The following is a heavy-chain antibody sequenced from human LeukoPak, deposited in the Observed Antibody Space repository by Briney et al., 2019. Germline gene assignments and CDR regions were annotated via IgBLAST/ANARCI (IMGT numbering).Heavy chain of an antibody. CDR3: ARVEYSYGYSYYFDY. Sequence: SGTLSLTCAVSGGSISSNNWWSWVRQPPGKGLEWIGEIYHSGSTNYNPSLKSRVTISVDTSKNQFSLKLSSVTAADTAVYYCARVEYSYGYSYYFDYWGQGTLVTVSS. CDR2: IYHSGST. D-gene: IGHD5-18*01. V-gene: IGHV4-4*02. J-gene: IGHJ4*02. CDR1: GGSISSNNW.